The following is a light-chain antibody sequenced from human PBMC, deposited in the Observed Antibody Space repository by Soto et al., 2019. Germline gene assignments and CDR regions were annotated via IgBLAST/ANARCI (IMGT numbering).Light chain of an antibody. CDR3: CSYAGSSPPVV. V-gene: IGLV2-23*02. CDR2: EVS. CDR1: SSDVGSYNL. J-gene: IGLJ2*01. Sequence: QSALTQPASVSGSPGQSITISCTGTSSDVGSYNLVSWYQQHPGKAPKLMIYEVSKRPSGVSNRFSGSKSGNTASLTISGLLAEDEADYYCCSYAGSSPPVVFGGGTKVTVL.